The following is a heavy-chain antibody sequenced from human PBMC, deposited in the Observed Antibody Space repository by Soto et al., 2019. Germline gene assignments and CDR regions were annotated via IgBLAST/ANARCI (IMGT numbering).Heavy chain of an antibody. CDR1: GFTFSSYS. Sequence: EVQLVESGGGLVQPGGSLRLSCAASGFTFSSYSMNWVHQAPGKGLEWVSYISSSSSTIYYADSVKGRFTISRDNAKNSLYLQMNSLRAEDTAVYYCARDAGYGDYVWYYYYYMDVWGKGTTVTVSS. D-gene: IGHD4-17*01. CDR3: ARDAGYGDYVWYYYYYMDV. J-gene: IGHJ6*03. CDR2: ISSSSSTI. V-gene: IGHV3-48*01.